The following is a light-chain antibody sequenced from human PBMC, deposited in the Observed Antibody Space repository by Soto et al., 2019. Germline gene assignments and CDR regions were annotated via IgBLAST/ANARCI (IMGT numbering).Light chain of an antibody. V-gene: IGLV2-23*01. Sequence: QSALTQPAAVSGSLVQSITISCTGTSSNIGSYNLVSWYQHQPGKAPKIIIFEGSKRPPGVSNRFSGSRSGNTASLTISGLQAEDEADYYCCSFAGTGTQYVFGSGTKSPS. CDR3: CSFAGTGTQYV. CDR2: EGS. CDR1: SSNIGSYNL. J-gene: IGLJ1*01.